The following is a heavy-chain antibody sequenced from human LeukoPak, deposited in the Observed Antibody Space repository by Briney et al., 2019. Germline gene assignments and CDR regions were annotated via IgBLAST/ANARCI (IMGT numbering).Heavy chain of an antibody. Sequence: PSETLSLTCTVSGGPITSYYGSWIRQPPGKGLEWIGYIYHSGSTNYNPSLKSRVTISVDTSKNQFSLKLSSVAAADTAVYYCARDYDSSGYYGNWGQGTLVTVSS. CDR2: IYHSGST. V-gene: IGHV4-59*01. CDR1: GGPITSYY. D-gene: IGHD3-22*01. J-gene: IGHJ4*02. CDR3: ARDYDSSGYYGN.